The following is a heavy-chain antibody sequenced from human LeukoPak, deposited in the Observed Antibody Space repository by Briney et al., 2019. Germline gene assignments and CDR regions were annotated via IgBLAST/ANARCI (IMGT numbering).Heavy chain of an antibody. Sequence: AGGSLRLSCAASGFTFSDYYMSWIRQAPGKGLEWASYISSSGSTIYYADSVKGRFTISRDNSKNTLYLQMNSLRAEDTAVYYCAKGQQLAQTTFDYWGQGTLVTVSS. J-gene: IGHJ4*02. D-gene: IGHD6-13*01. CDR1: GFTFSDYY. CDR2: ISSSGSTI. V-gene: IGHV3-11*01. CDR3: AKGQQLAQTTFDY.